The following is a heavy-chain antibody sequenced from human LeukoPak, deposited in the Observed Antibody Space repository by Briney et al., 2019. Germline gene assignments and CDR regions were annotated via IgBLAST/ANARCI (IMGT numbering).Heavy chain of an antibody. CDR3: ATIGYGDYAGFDY. CDR1: GGSISSSNW. Sequence: SGTLSLTCAVSGGSISSSNWWSWVRQPPGKGLEWIGEIYHSGSTNYNPSLKSRVTISVDKSKNQFSLKLSSVTAADTAVYYCATIGYGDYAGFDYWGQGPLVTVSS. CDR2: IYHSGST. J-gene: IGHJ4*02. D-gene: IGHD4-17*01. V-gene: IGHV4-4*02.